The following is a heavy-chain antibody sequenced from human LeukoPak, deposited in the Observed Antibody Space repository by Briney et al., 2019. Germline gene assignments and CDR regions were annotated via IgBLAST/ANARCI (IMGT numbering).Heavy chain of an antibody. CDR2: IIPILGIA. CDR3: ARDPRQTYCGGDCYPLGFDY. D-gene: IGHD2-21*02. J-gene: IGHJ4*02. CDR1: GGTFSSYA. Sequence: SVKVSCKASGGTFSSYAISWVRQAPGQGLEWMGRIIPILGIANYAQKFQGRVTITADKFTSTDYMEMSSLRSEDTAVYYCARDPRQTYCGGDCYPLGFDYWGQGTLVTVSS. V-gene: IGHV1-69*04.